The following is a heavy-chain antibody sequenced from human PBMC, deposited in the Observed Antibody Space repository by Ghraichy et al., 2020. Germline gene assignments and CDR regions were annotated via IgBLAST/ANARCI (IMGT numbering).Heavy chain of an antibody. J-gene: IGHJ5*02. V-gene: IGHV4-39*01. Sequence: SQTLSLTCTVSGGSISSSSYYWGWIRQPPGKGLEWIGTIYYSGSTYYNPSLKSRVTISVDTSKNQFSLKLSSVTAADTAVYFCASPSPYNWFDPWGQGTLVTVSS. CDR2: IYYSGST. CDR1: GGSISSSSYY. CDR3: ASPSPYNWFDP.